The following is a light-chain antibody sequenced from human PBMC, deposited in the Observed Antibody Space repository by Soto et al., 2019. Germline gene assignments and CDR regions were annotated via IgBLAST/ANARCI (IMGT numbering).Light chain of an antibody. CDR1: KNDVGFYDF. J-gene: IGLJ1*01. Sequence: QSVLTQPPSASGSPGQSVTISCTGTKNDVGFYDFVSWYQHHPGKAPRLIIYEVVQRPSGVPDRFSGSKSGNTASLTVSGLQAADEADYLCKSYAGRNTYVFGSGTKVTVL. CDR3: KSYAGRNTYV. CDR2: EVV. V-gene: IGLV2-8*01.